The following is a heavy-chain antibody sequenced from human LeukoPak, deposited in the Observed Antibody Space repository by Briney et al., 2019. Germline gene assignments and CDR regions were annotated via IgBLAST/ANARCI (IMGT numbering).Heavy chain of an antibody. CDR3: ARDTRVSIDY. D-gene: IGHD6-13*01. V-gene: IGHV4-59*01. Sequence: SETLSLTCTVSGGSISPFYWNWIRQPPGKGLEWIGYIYYTGGTSYSPSLNSRATISVDTSKNQISLKLGSVTAADTAVYYCARDTRVSIDYWGQGTLVTVSS. CDR1: GGSISPFY. CDR2: IYYTGGT. J-gene: IGHJ4*02.